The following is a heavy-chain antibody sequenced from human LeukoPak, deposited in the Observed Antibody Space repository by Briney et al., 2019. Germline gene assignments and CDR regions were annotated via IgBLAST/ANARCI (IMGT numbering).Heavy chain of an antibody. CDR1: GFTLSDHH. CDR3: AKGNYYDSSGYYGLYDY. Sequence: GGSLRLSCAASGFTLSDHHMDWVRQAPGKGLEWVSAISGSGGSTYYADSVKGRFTISRDNSKNTLYLQMNSLRAEDTAVYYCAKGNYYDSSGYYGLYDYWGQGTLVTVSS. J-gene: IGHJ4*02. CDR2: ISGSGGST. D-gene: IGHD3-22*01. V-gene: IGHV3-23*01.